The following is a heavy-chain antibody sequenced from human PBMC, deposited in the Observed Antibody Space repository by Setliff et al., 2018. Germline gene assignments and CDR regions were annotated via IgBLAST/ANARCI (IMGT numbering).Heavy chain of an antibody. V-gene: IGHV4-34*01. Sequence: SETLSLTCAAYGGTFSDYYWTWIRQPPGKGLEWVGEINHRGSTNYNPSLKSRVTISVDTSKDQFSLKLTSKAAADTAVYFCAREGRSSTRGWYMDAWGKGTSVTVSS. CDR2: INHRGST. CDR1: GGTFSDYY. D-gene: IGHD2-2*01. J-gene: IGHJ6*03. CDR3: AREGRSSTRGWYMDA.